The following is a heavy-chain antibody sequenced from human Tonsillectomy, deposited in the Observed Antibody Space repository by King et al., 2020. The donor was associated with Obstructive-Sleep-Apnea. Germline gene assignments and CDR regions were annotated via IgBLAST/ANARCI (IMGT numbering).Heavy chain of an antibody. V-gene: IGHV3-7*03. CDR3: ARDLSSWYVAGVASFGY. J-gene: IGHJ4*02. CDR2: IKQDGREK. D-gene: IGHD6-13*01. CDR1: GFTFSSYW. Sequence: VQLVESGGGLVQPGGSLRLSCAASGFTFSSYWMSWVRQAPGKGLEWVANIKQDGREKYYVDSVKGRFTISRDNAKNSLYLQMNSLRAEDTAVYYCARDLSSWYVAGVASFGYWGQGTLVTVSS.